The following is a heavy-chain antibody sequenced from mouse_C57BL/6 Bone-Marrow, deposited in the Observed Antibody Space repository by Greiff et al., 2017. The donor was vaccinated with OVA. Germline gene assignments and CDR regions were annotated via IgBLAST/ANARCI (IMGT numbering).Heavy chain of an antibody. CDR2: ISYDGSN. D-gene: IGHD1-1*01. Sequence: EVQVVESGPGLVKPSQSLSLTCSVTGYSITSGYYWNWIRQFPGNKLEWMGYISYDGSNNYNPSLKNRISITRDTSKNQFFLKLNSVTTEDTATYYCARGLITTVVYFDYWGQGTTLTVSS. J-gene: IGHJ2*01. CDR1: GYSITSGYY. CDR3: ARGLITTVVYFDY. V-gene: IGHV3-6*01.